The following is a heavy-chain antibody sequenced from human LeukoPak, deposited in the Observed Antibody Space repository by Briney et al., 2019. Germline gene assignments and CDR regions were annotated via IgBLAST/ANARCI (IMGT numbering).Heavy chain of an antibody. CDR3: ARGEGGYSYGYFDY. CDR1: GGSISSYY. V-gene: IGHV4-59*01. J-gene: IGHJ4*02. CDR2: IYYSGGT. D-gene: IGHD5-18*01. Sequence: PSETLSLTCTVSGGSISSYYWSWIRQPPGKGLEWIGYIYYSGGTNYNPSLKSRVTISVDTSKNQFSLKLSSVTAADTAVYYCARGEGGYSYGYFDYWGQGTLVTVSS.